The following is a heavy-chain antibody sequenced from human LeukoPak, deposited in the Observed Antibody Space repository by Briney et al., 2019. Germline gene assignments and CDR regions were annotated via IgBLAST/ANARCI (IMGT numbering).Heavy chain of an antibody. CDR3: AKKGIAAADSIDF. CDR1: GFTFSSYA. Sequence: GGSLRLSCAASGFTFSSYAMSWVRQAPGKGLEWVSGITGSGGSTYYTGSVKGRFTISRDSSKNTLYLQMNSLRAKDTAVYYCAKKGIAAADSIDFWGQGTLVTVSS. J-gene: IGHJ4*02. V-gene: IGHV3-23*01. CDR2: ITGSGGST. D-gene: IGHD6-13*01.